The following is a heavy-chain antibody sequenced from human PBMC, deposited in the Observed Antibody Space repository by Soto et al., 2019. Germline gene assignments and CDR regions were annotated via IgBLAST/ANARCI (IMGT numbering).Heavy chain of an antibody. D-gene: IGHD2-15*01. CDR1: GFTFRSYW. Sequence: GESLKISCAASGFTFRSYWMHWVRQAPGKGLVWVSRINSDGSSTSYADSVKGRFTISTDNAKNTLYLQMNSLRAEDTAVYYCASDLKAADWYCSGGSCYIWYFDLWGRGTLVTVSS. J-gene: IGHJ2*01. V-gene: IGHV3-74*01. CDR2: INSDGSST. CDR3: ASDLKAADWYCSGGSCYIWYFDL.